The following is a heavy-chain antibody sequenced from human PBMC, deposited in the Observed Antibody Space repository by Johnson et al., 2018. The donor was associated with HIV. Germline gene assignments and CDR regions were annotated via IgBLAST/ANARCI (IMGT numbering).Heavy chain of an antibody. V-gene: IGHV3-30*04. CDR3: ARDPGNGGRPFDAFDI. CDR2: LSYDASNN. Sequence: QVQLVESGGGLVQPGGSLRLSCTSSAFTFSGYAMHWVRQAPGKGLEWVSALSYDASNNYYADSVKGRFTISRDNSKNTVYLQMDRRSGEDTAVYYCARDPGNGGRPFDAFDIWGQGTMVTVSA. CDR1: AFTFSGYA. J-gene: IGHJ3*02. D-gene: IGHD4-23*01.